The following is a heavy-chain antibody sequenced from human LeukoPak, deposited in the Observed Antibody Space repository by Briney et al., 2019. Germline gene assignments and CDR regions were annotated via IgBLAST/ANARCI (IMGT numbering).Heavy chain of an antibody. CDR1: GFTFSSYE. D-gene: IGHD6-13*01. V-gene: IGHV3-48*03. CDR3: ARLGIAAAGTFDY. J-gene: IGHJ4*02. Sequence: PGGSLRLSCAASGFTFSSYEMNWVRQAPGKGLEWVSYISSSGSTIYYADSVKGRFTISRDNSKNSLYMQMNSLRAEDTAVYYCARLGIAAAGTFDYWGKGTLVTVS. CDR2: ISSSGSTI.